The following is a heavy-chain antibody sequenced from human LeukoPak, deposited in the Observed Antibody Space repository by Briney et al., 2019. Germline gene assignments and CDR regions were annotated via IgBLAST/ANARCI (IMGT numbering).Heavy chain of an antibody. V-gene: IGHV3-66*01. J-gene: IGHJ4*02. CDR3: TKDPGYGLGIDFGDF. Sequence: GGSLRLSCAATGFTISNNYMSWVRQAPGRGPEWVSVIHSGGTTHYADSVKGRFTISRDNSNNTLFLQMDSLRADDTAVYHCTKDPGYGLGIDFGDFWGQGIPVTVSS. CDR2: IHSGGTT. CDR1: GFTISNNY. D-gene: IGHD3-10*01.